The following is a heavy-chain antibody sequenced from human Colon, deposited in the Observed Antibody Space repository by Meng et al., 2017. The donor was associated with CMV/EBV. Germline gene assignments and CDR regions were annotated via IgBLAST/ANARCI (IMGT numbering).Heavy chain of an antibody. Sequence: RSLDYWGWVRQPTGRGLEWIGNIDYAGSSSYHSSLESRVTMSVDTSRNQFSLNLRSVTAADTAVYYCVRDPQRPDYYDSLVYGMDVWGQGTTVTVSS. D-gene: IGHD3-22*01. CDR3: VRDPQRPDYYDSLVYGMDV. CDR1: RSLDY. V-gene: IGHV4-39*07. J-gene: IGHJ6*02. CDR2: IDYAGSS.